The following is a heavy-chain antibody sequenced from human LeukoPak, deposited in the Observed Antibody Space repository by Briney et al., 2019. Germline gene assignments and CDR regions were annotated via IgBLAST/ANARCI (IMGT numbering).Heavy chain of an antibody. CDR1: GFTFSTYD. V-gene: IGHV3-21*06. Sequence: GGSLRLSCAASGFTFSTYDMNWVRQAPGKGLEWVSSISSSGSYIYYADSLKGRFAISRDNAKNSLYLQMNNLRAEDTAVYYCAREDASSLNYWGQGILVTVSS. CDR2: ISSSGSYI. D-gene: IGHD6-13*01. CDR3: AREDASSLNY. J-gene: IGHJ4*02.